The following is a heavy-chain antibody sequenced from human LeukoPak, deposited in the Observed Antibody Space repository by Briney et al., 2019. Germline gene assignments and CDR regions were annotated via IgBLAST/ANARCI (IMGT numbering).Heavy chain of an antibody. CDR3: ARDRLYKAFDY. Sequence: GGSLRLSCAASGFTVSSNYMSWVRQAPGKGLEWVSVIYSGGSTYYGDSVKGRFNISRDIAKNSLYLQMDSLRAEDTAVYYCARDRLYKAFDYWGQGTLVTVSS. J-gene: IGHJ4*02. CDR2: IYSGGST. D-gene: IGHD3-16*01. CDR1: GFTVSSNY. V-gene: IGHV3-53*01.